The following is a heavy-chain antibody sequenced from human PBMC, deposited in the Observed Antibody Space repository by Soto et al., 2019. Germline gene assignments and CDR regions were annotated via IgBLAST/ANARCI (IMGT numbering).Heavy chain of an antibody. J-gene: IGHJ3*02. D-gene: IGHD2-2*01. Sequence: ESGGGLVQPGGSLRLSCAASGFTFSSYSMNWVRQAPGKGLEWVSYISSSSSTIYYADSVKGRFTISRDNAKNSLYLQMNSLRAEDTAVYYCARDVVCSSTSCNVGSDAFDIWGQGTMVTVSS. CDR2: ISSSSSTI. CDR3: ARDVVCSSTSCNVGSDAFDI. CDR1: GFTFSSYS. V-gene: IGHV3-48*01.